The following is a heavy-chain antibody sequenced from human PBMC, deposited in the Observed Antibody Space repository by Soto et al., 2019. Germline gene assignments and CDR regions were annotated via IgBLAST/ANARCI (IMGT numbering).Heavy chain of an antibody. CDR1: GYSFTSYW. J-gene: IGHJ6*02. V-gene: IGHV5-51*01. CDR2: IYPGDSDT. Sequence: PGESLKISCKGSGYSFTSYWIGWVRQMPGKGLEWMGIIYPGDSDTRYSPSFEGQVTISVDKSLSTAYLQWSSLKASDTAMFYCARFLSGGYSFGLGYYGMDVWGQGTTVTVSS. D-gene: IGHD5-18*01. CDR3: ARFLSGGYSFGLGYYGMDV.